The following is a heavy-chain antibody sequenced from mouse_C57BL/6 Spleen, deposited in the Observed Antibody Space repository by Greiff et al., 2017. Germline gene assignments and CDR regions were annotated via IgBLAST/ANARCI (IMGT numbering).Heavy chain of an antibody. V-gene: IGHV1-64*01. Sequence: QVQLQQPGAELVKPGASVKLSCKASGYTFTSYWMPWVKQRPGQGLEWIGMIHPNGGSTNYNEKFKSKATLAVDKSSSTAYMQLSSLTSEDSAVYYCALLGYFDYWGQGTTLTVSS. CDR1: GYTFTSYW. J-gene: IGHJ2*01. CDR2: IHPNGGST. D-gene: IGHD4-1*01. CDR3: ALLGYFDY.